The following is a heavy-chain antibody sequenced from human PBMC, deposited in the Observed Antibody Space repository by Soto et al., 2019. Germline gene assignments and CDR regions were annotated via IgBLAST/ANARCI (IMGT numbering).Heavy chain of an antibody. CDR2: INTNSGGT. CDR1: GYTFTGYY. J-gene: IGHJ3*02. D-gene: IGHD6-13*01. Sequence: ASVKVSCKASGYTFTGYYIHWVRQAPGQGLEWMGWINTNSGGTNYAQKFQGWVTMTRDTSISTAYMELSRLRSDDTAVYYCARDRSSRNDAFDIWGQGTMVTVSS. V-gene: IGHV1-2*04. CDR3: ARDRSSRNDAFDI.